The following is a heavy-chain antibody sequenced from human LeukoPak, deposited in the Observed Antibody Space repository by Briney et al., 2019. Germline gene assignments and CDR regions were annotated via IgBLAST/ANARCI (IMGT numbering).Heavy chain of an antibody. Sequence: GGSLRLSCAASGFTFSSYAMHWVRQAPGKGLEWVAVISYDGSNKYYADSVKGRFTISRDNSKNTLYLQMNSLRAEDTAVYYCATGIAVAGTSQPVAFDIWGQGTMVTVSS. D-gene: IGHD6-13*01. CDR1: GFTFSSYA. CDR3: ATGIAVAGTSQPVAFDI. CDR2: ISYDGSNK. J-gene: IGHJ3*02. V-gene: IGHV3-30-3*01.